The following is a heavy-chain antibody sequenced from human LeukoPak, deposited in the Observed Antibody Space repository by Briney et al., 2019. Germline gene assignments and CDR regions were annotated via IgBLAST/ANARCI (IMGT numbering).Heavy chain of an antibody. J-gene: IGHJ4*02. D-gene: IGHD6-13*01. Sequence: SETLSLTCTVSGGSISSYYWSWIRQPPGKGLEWIGYIYYSGSTNYNPSLKSRVTISVDTSKNQFSLKLSSVSAADTAVYYCAREAEYSSSWYRGRGYYFDYWGQGTLVTVSS. CDR1: GGSISSYY. V-gene: IGHV4-59*01. CDR3: AREAEYSSSWYRGRGYYFDY. CDR2: IYYSGST.